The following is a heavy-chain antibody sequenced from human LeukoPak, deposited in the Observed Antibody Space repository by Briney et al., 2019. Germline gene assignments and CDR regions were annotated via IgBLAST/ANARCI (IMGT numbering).Heavy chain of an antibody. V-gene: IGHV4-4*08. CDR2: IYSSGST. Sequence: PSETLSLTCNVSGGSISNYYWSWVRQPPGKGLEWIAYIYSSGSTNYNPSLKSRVTISVDTSKNQFSLKLSSVTAADTAVYYCAREVFIGYCSSTSCLSYDYWGQGTLVTVSS. CDR3: AREVFIGYCSSTSCLSYDY. CDR1: GGSISNYY. J-gene: IGHJ4*02. D-gene: IGHD2-2*01.